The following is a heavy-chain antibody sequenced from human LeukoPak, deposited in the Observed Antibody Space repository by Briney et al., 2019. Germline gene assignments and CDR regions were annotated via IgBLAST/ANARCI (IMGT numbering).Heavy chain of an antibody. D-gene: IGHD5-24*01. CDR1: AFIFSSYA. Sequence: GGSLRLSCAASAFIFSSYAMHWVRQAPGKRLWWVAVISYDVSNKYYADSVKGPFPISRDNSKNTLYLQMNSLRAEDTAVYYCARGGGYNYASYLYGMDVWGQGTTVTVSS. V-gene: IGHV3-30-3*01. CDR2: ISYDVSNK. J-gene: IGHJ6*02. CDR3: ARGGGYNYASYLYGMDV.